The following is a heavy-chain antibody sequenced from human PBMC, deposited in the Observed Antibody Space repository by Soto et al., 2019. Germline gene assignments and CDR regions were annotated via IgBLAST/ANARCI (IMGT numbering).Heavy chain of an antibody. V-gene: IGHV3-21*01. Sequence: GGSLRLSCAASGFTFSSYSMNWVRQAPGKGLEWVSSISSSSSYIYYADSVKGRFTISRDNAKNSLYLQMNSLRAEDTAVYYCARPLPYYDILTGYYDWGQGTLVTVSS. CDR1: GFTFSSYS. CDR3: ARPLPYYDILTGYYD. D-gene: IGHD3-9*01. CDR2: ISSSSSYI. J-gene: IGHJ4*02.